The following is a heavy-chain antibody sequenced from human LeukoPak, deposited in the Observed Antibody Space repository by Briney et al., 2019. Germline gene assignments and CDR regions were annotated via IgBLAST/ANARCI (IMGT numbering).Heavy chain of an antibody. J-gene: IGHJ4*02. V-gene: IGHV3-74*01. Sequence: GGSLRLSCVASGFTFSNSWMHWVRRAPGKGLVWVSRINTDGSTTNYADSVKGRFTISRDNAKNTLYLQMNSLRVEDTAVYYCVRDKPIDYWGQGTLVTVSS. CDR2: INTDGSTT. CDR3: VRDKPIDY. CDR1: GFTFSNSW.